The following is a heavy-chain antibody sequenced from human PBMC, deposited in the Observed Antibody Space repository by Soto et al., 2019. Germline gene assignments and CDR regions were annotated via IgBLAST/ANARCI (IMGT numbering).Heavy chain of an antibody. V-gene: IGHV4-31*03. CDR2: FYYSGST. J-gene: IGHJ5*02. CDR1: GGSISTGGYY. Sequence: QVQLQESGPGLVKPSQTLSLTCTVSGGSISTGGYYWNWIRQHPGKGLEWIGYFYYSGSTYYNPCHRKRVTISVKTSKNQSSLKLSSVTAADTALYYCARSVFPWGQGTLVTVS. CDR3: ARSVFP.